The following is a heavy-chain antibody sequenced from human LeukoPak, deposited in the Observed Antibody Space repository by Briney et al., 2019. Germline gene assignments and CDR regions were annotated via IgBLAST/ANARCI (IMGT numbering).Heavy chain of an antibody. V-gene: IGHV3-48*03. J-gene: IGHJ4*02. CDR1: GFTVSSYE. CDR2: ISTSGRTI. Sequence: GGSLRLSCAASGFTVSSYEMNWVRQATGKGLEWVSYISTSGRTIYYADSVKGRFTISSDNAKNSLYLQMNSLRAEDTAVYYCAEFDSSGYYYDYWGQGTLVTVSS. CDR3: AEFDSSGYYYDY. D-gene: IGHD3-22*01.